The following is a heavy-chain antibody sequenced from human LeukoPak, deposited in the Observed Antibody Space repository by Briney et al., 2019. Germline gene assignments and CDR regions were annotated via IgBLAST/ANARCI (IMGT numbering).Heavy chain of an antibody. CDR3: ARQIRFLGASEY. J-gene: IGHJ4*02. Sequence: SETLSLTCAVSGYSISSGYYWGWIPQPPGKGLEWIGSIYHSGSTYYNPSLKSRVTISVDTSKNQFSLKLSSVTAADTAVYYCARQIRFLGASEYWGQGTLVTVSS. V-gene: IGHV4-38-2*01. D-gene: IGHD3-3*01. CDR1: GYSISSGYY. CDR2: IYHSGST.